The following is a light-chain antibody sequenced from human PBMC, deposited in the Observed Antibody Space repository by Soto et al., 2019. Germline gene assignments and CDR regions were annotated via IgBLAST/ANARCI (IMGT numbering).Light chain of an antibody. Sequence: QSVLTQPASVSGSPGQSITISCTGTSSDVGGYNYVSWYQQHPGKAPKLMIYDVSNRPSGVSNRFSGSKSGNTASLTISGLQAEDEADYYCSSYTSSSTLYGFGTGTKVTGL. CDR1: SSDVGGYNY. CDR3: SSYTSSSTLYG. J-gene: IGLJ1*01. CDR2: DVS. V-gene: IGLV2-14*01.